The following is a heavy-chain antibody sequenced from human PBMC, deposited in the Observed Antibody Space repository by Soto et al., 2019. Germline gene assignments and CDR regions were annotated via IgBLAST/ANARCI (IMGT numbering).Heavy chain of an antibody. CDR2: INPSCGST. CDR1: GYTFTSYY. V-gene: IGHV1-46*01. D-gene: IGHD5-18*01. Sequence: VASVKVSCKASGYTFTSYYMHWVRQAPVQGLEWMGIINPSCGSTSYAQKFQGRVTMTRETSKSTVYMELSSLRSEDTAVYYCARDPPRGYSYRRLRDYWGHGTLVTASS. CDR3: ARDPPRGYSYRRLRDY. J-gene: IGHJ4*01.